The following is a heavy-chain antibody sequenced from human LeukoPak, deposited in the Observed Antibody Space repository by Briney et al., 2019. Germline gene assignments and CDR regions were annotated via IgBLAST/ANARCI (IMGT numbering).Heavy chain of an antibody. V-gene: IGHV3-30-3*01. CDR2: VPYDGSNK. J-gene: IGHJ4*02. Sequence: GGSLRLSCAASGFTFSSYAMHWVRQAPGKGLEWLAVVPYDGSNKYYADSVKGRFTISRDKSKSTLYLQMNSLRPEDTALYYCARGVFTYGYFDFWGLGTLVTVSS. CDR3: ARGVFTYGYFDF. CDR1: GFTFSSYA. D-gene: IGHD3-10*01.